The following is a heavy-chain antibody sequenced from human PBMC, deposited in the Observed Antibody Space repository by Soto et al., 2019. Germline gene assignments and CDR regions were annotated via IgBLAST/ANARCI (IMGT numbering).Heavy chain of an antibody. CDR1: GGSISSSSYY. J-gene: IGHJ4*02. D-gene: IGHD2-15*01. CDR3: AGGYGTDCSGGSCLGLVDY. V-gene: IGHV4-39*01. Sequence: SETLSLTCTVSGGSISSSSYYWGWIRQPPGKGLEWIGSIYYSGSTYYNPSLKSRVTISVDTSKNQFSLKLSSVTAADTAVYYCAGGYGTDCSGGSCLGLVDYWGQGTLVTVSS. CDR2: IYYSGST.